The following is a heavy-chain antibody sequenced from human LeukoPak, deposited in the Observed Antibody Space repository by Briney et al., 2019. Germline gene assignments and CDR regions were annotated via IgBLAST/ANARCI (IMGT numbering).Heavy chain of an antibody. D-gene: IGHD2-2*01. Sequence: GGSLRLSCAASGFTFSNYVKHWVRQAPGKGLEWVAVIWYDGSNKYYADSVKGRFTISRDNSKNTLYLQMNSLRAEDTAVYYCARDRASVYYYGMDVWGQGTTVTVSS. V-gene: IGHV3-33*01. CDR2: IWYDGSNK. CDR3: ARDRASVYYYGMDV. CDR1: GFTFSNYV. J-gene: IGHJ6*02.